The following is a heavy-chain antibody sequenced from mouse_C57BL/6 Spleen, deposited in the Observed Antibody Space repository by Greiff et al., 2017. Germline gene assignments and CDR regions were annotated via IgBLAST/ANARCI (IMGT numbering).Heavy chain of an antibody. V-gene: IGHV2-9*01. J-gene: IGHJ3*01. CDR3: AKQRYYGSSRQAWFAY. D-gene: IGHD1-1*01. CDR1: GFSLTSYG. CDR2: IWGGGST. Sequence: VMLVESGPGLVAPSQSLSITCTVSGFSLTSYGVDWVRQPPGKGLEWLGVIWGGGSTNYTSALMSILRISNDNSKSQVFLKMNSLQTDDTAMYYCAKQRYYGSSRQAWFAYWGQGTLVTVSA.